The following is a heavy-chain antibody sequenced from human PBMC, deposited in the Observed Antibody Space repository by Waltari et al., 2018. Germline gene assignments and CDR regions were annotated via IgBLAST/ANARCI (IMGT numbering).Heavy chain of an antibody. CDR3: ARDEARYYDIMTGGGYYGLDV. Sequence: QVQLQESGPGLVRPSQTLSLTCTVSGGSISSGSVYWTWIRQPAGKGLEWVGHIFTSGSTKYNPAFKSRVSVSLDTSENQFSLRLSSVTAADTAVYYCARDEARYYDIMTGGGYYGLDVWVQGTTVTVSS. J-gene: IGHJ6*02. CDR1: GGSISSGSVY. CDR2: IFTSGST. V-gene: IGHV4-61*02. D-gene: IGHD3-9*01.